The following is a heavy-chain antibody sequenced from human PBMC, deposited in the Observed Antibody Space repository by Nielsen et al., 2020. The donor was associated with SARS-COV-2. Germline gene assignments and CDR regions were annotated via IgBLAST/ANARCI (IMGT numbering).Heavy chain of an antibody. J-gene: IGHJ4*02. CDR3: ARDSNGDFDY. V-gene: IGHV4-34*01. D-gene: IGHD4-17*01. CDR2: INHSGST. Sequence: SETLSLTCAVYGGSFSGYYWSWIRQPPGKGLEWIGEINHSGSTNYNPSLKSRVTISVDTSKNQFSLKLSSVTAADTAVYYCARDSNGDFDYWGQGTLVTVSS. CDR1: GGSFSGYY.